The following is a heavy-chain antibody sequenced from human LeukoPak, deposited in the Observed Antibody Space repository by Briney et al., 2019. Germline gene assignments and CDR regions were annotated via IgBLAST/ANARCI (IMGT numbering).Heavy chain of an antibody. J-gene: IGHJ3*02. Sequence: PGGSLRLSCAASGFTFSDHYMDWVRQAPGKGLEWVGRTRKKTNSYTTEYAASVKGRFTISRDDSKNSLYLQMNSLRAEDTAVYYCARFFSPLDAFDIWGQGTMVTVSS. CDR1: GFTFSDHY. CDR2: TRKKTNSYTT. CDR3: ARFFSPLDAFDI. V-gene: IGHV3-72*01. D-gene: IGHD3-3*01.